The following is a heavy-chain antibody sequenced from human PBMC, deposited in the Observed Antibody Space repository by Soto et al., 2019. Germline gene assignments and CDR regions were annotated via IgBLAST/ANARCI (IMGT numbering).Heavy chain of an antibody. J-gene: IGHJ6*02. V-gene: IGHV3-23*01. CDR2: ISGSGGST. CDR3: AKVGGEQLGHYYYYGMDV. Sequence: EVQLLESGGGLAQPGGSLTLSCAASGFTFSSYAMSWVRQAPGKGLEWVSAISGSGGSTHYADSVKGRFTVSRDNSKNKQYLHMNSLRAEDTAVYYCAKVGGEQLGHYYYYGMDVWGQGTTVTVSS. CDR1: GFTFSSYA. D-gene: IGHD6-6*01.